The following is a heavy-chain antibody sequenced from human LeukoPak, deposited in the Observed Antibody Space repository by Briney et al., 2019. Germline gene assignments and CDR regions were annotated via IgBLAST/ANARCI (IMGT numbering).Heavy chain of an antibody. CDR1: NYTFTDYG. Sequence: ASVKVSCKASNYTFTDYGINWVRQAPGRGLEWVGWISAFNDHTNYAQKLQGRVTMTTDTSTSTAYMELRSLGSDDTAVYYCARDGGGIVTPDFDIWGQGTMVTVSS. CDR3: ARDGGGIVTPDFDI. CDR2: ISAFNDHT. D-gene: IGHD3-16*01. V-gene: IGHV1-18*01. J-gene: IGHJ3*02.